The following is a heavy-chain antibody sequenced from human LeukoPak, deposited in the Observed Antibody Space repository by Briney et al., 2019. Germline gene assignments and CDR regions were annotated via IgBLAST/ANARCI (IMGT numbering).Heavy chain of an antibody. D-gene: IGHD3-10*02. CDR1: GFTVTSNY. CDR3: AELGITMIGGV. V-gene: IGHV3-53*01. CDR2: IDRGGSK. J-gene: IGHJ6*04. Sequence: GGSLRLSCAASGFTVTSNYMNWVRQAPGKGLEWVSVIDRGGSKYYADSVKGRFTISRDNAKNSLYLQMNSLRAEDTAVYYCAELGITMIGGVWGKGTTVTISS.